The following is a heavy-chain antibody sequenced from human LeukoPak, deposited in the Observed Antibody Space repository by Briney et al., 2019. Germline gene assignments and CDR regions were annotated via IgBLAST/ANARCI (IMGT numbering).Heavy chain of an antibody. V-gene: IGHV3-23*01. J-gene: IGHJ4*02. CDR3: ATRGTYYYDNSGYWGFDY. CDR2: ISGSGGGT. CDR1: GFTVSSNY. D-gene: IGHD3-22*01. Sequence: GGSLRLSCAASGFTVSSNYMSWVRQAPGKGLEWVSAISGSGGGTYYADSVKGRFTISRDNSKNTLYLQMNSLRAEDTAVYYCATRGTYYYDNSGYWGFDYWGQGTLVTVSS.